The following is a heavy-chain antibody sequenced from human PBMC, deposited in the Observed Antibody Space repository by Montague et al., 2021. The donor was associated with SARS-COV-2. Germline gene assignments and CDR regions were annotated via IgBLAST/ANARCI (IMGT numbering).Heavy chain of an antibody. Sequence: TLSLTCTVSGGSISSGGYYWSWIRQHPGKGLEWIGYIYYSGSTYYNPSLKSRVTISVDTSKNQFSLKLNSGTAADTAVYYCARDTGISGAFDIWGQGTMVTVSS. CDR2: IYYSGST. CDR1: GGSISSGGYY. V-gene: IGHV4-31*03. CDR3: ARDTGISGAFDI. J-gene: IGHJ3*02. D-gene: IGHD2-15*01.